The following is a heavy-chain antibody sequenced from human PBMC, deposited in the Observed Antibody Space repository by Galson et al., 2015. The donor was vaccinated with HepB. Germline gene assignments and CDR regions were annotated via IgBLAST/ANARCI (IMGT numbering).Heavy chain of an antibody. J-gene: IGHJ5*02. CDR1: GFTFRNAW. CDR2: IKSQSDGGTT. Sequence: SLRLSCAASGFTFRNAWMTWARQAPGKGLEWVAQIKSQSDGGTTDYAAPVKGRFTVSRDDSKKMLFLQMNSLKPEDTAVYYCTTEHLVAADNNWFDPWGQGTLVTVSS. CDR3: TTEHLVAADNNWFDP. V-gene: IGHV3-15*01. D-gene: IGHD2-2*01.